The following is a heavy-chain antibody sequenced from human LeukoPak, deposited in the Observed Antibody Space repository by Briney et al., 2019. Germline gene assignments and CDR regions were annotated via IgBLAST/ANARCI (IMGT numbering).Heavy chain of an antibody. V-gene: IGHV1-2*02. CDR3: ARDLSDYGDYVDAFDI. J-gene: IGHJ3*02. CDR1: GYTFTGYY. Sequence: ASVKVSCKASGYTFTGYYMHWVRQAPGQGLEWMGWINPNSGGTNYAQKFQGRVTMTRDTSISTAYMELSRLRSDDTAVYYCARDLSDYGDYVDAFDIWGQGTMVTVSS. CDR2: INPNSGGT. D-gene: IGHD4-17*01.